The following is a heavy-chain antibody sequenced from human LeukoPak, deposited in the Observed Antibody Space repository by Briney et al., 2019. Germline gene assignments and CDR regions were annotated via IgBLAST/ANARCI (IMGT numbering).Heavy chain of an antibody. CDR3: AKDVNYGDYNWFDP. D-gene: IGHD4-17*01. CDR1: GFTFSSYV. Sequence: GGSLRLSCAASGFTFSSYVMSWVRQAPGKGLEWVSTISGSGGSTYYADSVKGRFTISRDNSKNTLYLQMNSLRAEDTAVYYCAKDVNYGDYNWFDPWGQGTLVTVSS. CDR2: ISGSGGST. V-gene: IGHV3-23*01. J-gene: IGHJ5*02.